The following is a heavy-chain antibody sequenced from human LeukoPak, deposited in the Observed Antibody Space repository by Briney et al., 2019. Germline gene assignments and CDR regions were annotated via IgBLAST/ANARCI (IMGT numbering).Heavy chain of an antibody. CDR2: IHHSGST. CDR1: GGSFSGYY. J-gene: IGHJ5*02. Sequence: SETLSLTCSVYGGSFSGYYWSWIRQPPGKGLEWIGEIHHSGSTNFNPSLKSRVTISVDTSKNQFSLKRSSVTAADTAGYYCARGPGYSSGWYWGNCFDPWGQGTLVTVSS. D-gene: IGHD6-19*01. V-gene: IGHV4-34*01. CDR3: ARGPGYSSGWYWGNCFDP.